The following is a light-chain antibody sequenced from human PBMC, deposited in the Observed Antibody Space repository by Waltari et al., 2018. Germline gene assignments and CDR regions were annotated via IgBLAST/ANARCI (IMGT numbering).Light chain of an antibody. V-gene: IGLV2-14*01. CDR3: SSYTNSGNVV. CDR1: SSDIGRYNY. Sequence: QSALTQPASVSGSPGQAITISCTGTSSDIGRYNYVSWYQQHPGKAPKLVISEVSNRPSGVSNRFSGSKSGNTASLTSSGLQAEDGAHYYCSSYTNSGNVVFGGGTKLTVL. CDR2: EVS. J-gene: IGLJ2*01.